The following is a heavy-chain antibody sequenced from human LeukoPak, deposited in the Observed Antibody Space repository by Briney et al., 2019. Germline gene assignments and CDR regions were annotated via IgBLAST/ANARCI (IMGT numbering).Heavy chain of an antibody. Sequence: NPSETLSLTCTVSGGSISSGSYYWSWIRQPAGKGLEWIGRIYTSGSTNYNPSLKSRVTISVDTSKNQFSLKLSSVTAADTAVYYCARDSDYYDSSGYYHNWFDPWGQGTLVTVSS. D-gene: IGHD3-22*01. CDR3: ARDSDYYDSSGYYHNWFDP. V-gene: IGHV4-61*02. CDR2: IYTSGST. J-gene: IGHJ5*02. CDR1: GGSISSGSYY.